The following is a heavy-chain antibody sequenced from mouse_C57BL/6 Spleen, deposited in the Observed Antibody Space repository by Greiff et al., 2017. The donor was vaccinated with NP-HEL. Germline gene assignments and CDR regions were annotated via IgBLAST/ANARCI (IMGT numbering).Heavy chain of an antibody. Sequence: QVQLQQPGAELVKPGASVKLSCKASGYTFTSYWMHWVKQRPGQGLEWIGMIHPNSGSTNYNEKFKSKATLTVDKSSSTAYMQLSSLTSEDSAVYYCARGGYYGSSYWYAMDYWGQGTSVTVSS. V-gene: IGHV1-64*01. D-gene: IGHD1-1*01. CDR3: ARGGYYGSSYWYAMDY. CDR2: IHPNSGST. J-gene: IGHJ4*01. CDR1: GYTFTSYW.